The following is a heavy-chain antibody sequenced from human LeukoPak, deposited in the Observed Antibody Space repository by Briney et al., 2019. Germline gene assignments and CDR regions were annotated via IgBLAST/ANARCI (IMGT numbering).Heavy chain of an antibody. Sequence: SETLSLTCTVSGDSISSYYWSWIQQPAGKGLECIGYIYYSGSTNYNPSLKSRVTISVDTSKNQFSLKLSSVTAADTAVYYCARGFYSDSWGLYGQWGQGTLVTVSS. D-gene: IGHD3-22*01. CDR1: GDSISSYY. CDR3: ARGFYSDSWGLYGQ. J-gene: IGHJ4*02. V-gene: IGHV4-59*08. CDR2: IYYSGST.